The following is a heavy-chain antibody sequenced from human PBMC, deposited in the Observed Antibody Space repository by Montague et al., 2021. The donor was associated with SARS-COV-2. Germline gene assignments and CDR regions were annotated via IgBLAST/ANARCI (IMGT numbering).Heavy chain of an antibody. J-gene: IGHJ3*02. Sequence: SETLSLTCTVSGGSISRYSWTWIRQPPEKGLEWIGYIYNSGSTNYNPSLTSRVTISVDTSKNQFSLKLSSVAAADTAVYYCARVGRGSSWYEVAFGIWGQGTMVTVSS. CDR2: IYNSGST. V-gene: IGHV4-59*01. D-gene: IGHD6-13*01. CDR3: ARVGRGSSWYEVAFGI. CDR1: GGSISRYS.